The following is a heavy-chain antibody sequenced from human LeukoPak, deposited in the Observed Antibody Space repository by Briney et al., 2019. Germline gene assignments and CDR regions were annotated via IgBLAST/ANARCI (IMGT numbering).Heavy chain of an antibody. Sequence: SETLSLTCTVSGGSISSYYWSWIRQPAGKGLEWIGRIYTSGSTNYNPSLKSRVTMSADTSKNQFSLKLSSVTAADTAVYYCARVSSYSHLYYYYYYMDVWGKGTTVTVSS. D-gene: IGHD2-21*01. CDR2: IYTSGST. V-gene: IGHV4-4*07. CDR3: ARVSSYSHLYYYYYYMDV. CDR1: GGSISSYY. J-gene: IGHJ6*03.